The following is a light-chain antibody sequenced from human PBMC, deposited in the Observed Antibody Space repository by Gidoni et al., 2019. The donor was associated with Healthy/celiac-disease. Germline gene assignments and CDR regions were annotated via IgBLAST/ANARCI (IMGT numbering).Light chain of an antibody. V-gene: IGLV4-69*01. J-gene: IGLJ3*02. CDR1: SGHSSYA. CDR2: LNSDGSH. CDR3: QTWGTGIQGV. Sequence: QLVLTPSASASSSLGASVQLTCTLSSGHSSYAIAWHQQQPEKGPRYLMKLNSDGSHSKGDGIPDRFSGSSSGAERYLTISSLQSEDEADYYCQTWGTGIQGVFGGGTKLTVL.